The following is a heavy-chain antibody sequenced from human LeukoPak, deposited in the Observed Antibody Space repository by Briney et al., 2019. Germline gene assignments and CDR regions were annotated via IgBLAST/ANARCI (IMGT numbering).Heavy chain of an antibody. CDR2: IYYSGST. V-gene: IGHV4-59*08. J-gene: IGHJ5*02. CDR3: ARRPYSSDNWFDP. D-gene: IGHD6-19*01. CDR1: GGSISSYY. Sequence: SETLSLTCTVSGGSISSYYWSWIRQPPGKGLEWIGYIYYSGSTNYNPSLKSRVTISVDTSKNQFSLKLSSVTAADTAVYYCARRPYSSDNWFDPWGQGTLVTVSS.